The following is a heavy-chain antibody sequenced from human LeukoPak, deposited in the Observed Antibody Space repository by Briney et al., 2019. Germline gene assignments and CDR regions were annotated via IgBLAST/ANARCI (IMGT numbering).Heavy chain of an antibody. D-gene: IGHD2-15*01. V-gene: IGHV4-4*07. Sequence: SETLSLTCTVSGGSINNYYWSWIRQPAGKGLEWIGRIYTRGSTNYNPSPKGGVTMSVYTSKNQFSMTLTSVAAADTAVYYGASGRYCSADICSGGDAFDIWGQVTMVSVSS. CDR1: GGSINNYY. J-gene: IGHJ3*02. CDR3: ASGRYCSADICSGGDAFDI. CDR2: IYTRGST.